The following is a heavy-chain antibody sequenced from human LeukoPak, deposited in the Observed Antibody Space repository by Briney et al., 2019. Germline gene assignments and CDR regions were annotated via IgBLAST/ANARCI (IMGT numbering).Heavy chain of an antibody. CDR3: ASGSVDTAMAPYYYYYGMDV. CDR2: IYHSGST. J-gene: IGHJ6*04. Sequence: SETLSLTCAVSGYSISSGYYWGWIRQPPGKGVEWIGSIYHSGSTYYNPSLKSRVTISVDKSKNQFSLKLSSVTAADTAVYYCASGSVDTAMAPYYYYYGMDVWGKGTTVTVSS. V-gene: IGHV4-38-2*01. CDR1: GYSISSGYY. D-gene: IGHD5-18*01.